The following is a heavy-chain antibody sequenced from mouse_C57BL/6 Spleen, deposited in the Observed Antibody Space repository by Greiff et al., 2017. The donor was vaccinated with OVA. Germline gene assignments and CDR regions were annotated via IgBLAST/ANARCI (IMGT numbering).Heavy chain of an antibody. CDR2: ISYDGSN. V-gene: IGHV3-6*01. J-gene: IGHJ4*01. CDR3: ARDLMDY. Sequence: VQLKESGPGLVKPSQSLSLTCSVTGYSITSGYYWNWIRQFPGNKLEWRGYISYDGSNNYNPSLKNRISITRDTSKNQFFLKLNSVTTEDTATYYCARDLMDYWGQGTSVTVSS. CDR1: GYSITSGYY.